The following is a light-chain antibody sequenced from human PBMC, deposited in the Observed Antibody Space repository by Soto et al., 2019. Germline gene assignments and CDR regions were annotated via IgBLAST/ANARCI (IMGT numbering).Light chain of an antibody. V-gene: IGKV1-12*01. Sequence: DLQMTQSPSSVSASVGDSVTITCRASRVISSWLSWYQQKPGKAPNLLIYAASNLQSGVQSRFSASGSGTDFTLTIINLQPEDFATYYCQQSHTFPLTFGQGPRQEIK. CDR3: QQSHTFPLT. CDR1: RVISSW. J-gene: IGKJ5*01. CDR2: AAS.